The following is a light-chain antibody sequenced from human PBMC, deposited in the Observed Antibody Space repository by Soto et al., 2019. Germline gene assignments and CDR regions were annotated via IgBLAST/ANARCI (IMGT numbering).Light chain of an antibody. CDR3: QQLNSYPIT. Sequence: DIQMTQSPSTLSGSVGDRVTITCRASQTINSWLAWYQQKPGKAPKVLIFDASSLKTGVPSRFSGSGSGTEFTLTISNLQPDDFATYYCQQLNSYPITFGQGTRLE. J-gene: IGKJ5*01. CDR2: DAS. CDR1: QTINSW. V-gene: IGKV1-5*01.